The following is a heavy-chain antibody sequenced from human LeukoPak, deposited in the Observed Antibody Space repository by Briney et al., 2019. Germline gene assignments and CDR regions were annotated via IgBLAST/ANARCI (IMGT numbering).Heavy chain of an antibody. V-gene: IGHV1-8*01. D-gene: IGHD3-10*01. CDR2: MNPNSGNT. CDR3: ARAFKVGPSRPFDP. CDR1: GYTFTSYD. Sequence: VASVKVSCNASGYTFTSYDLICVRQVTGYWLDWMGWMNPNSGNTGYAQKFKGRVTMTRNTSISTAYMELGSLRSEATAVYYCARAFKVGPSRPFDPWGQGTLVTVSS. J-gene: IGHJ5*02.